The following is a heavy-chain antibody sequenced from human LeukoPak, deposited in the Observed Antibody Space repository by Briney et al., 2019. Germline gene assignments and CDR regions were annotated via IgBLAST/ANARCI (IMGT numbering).Heavy chain of an antibody. D-gene: IGHD2-2*01. CDR2: IKQDGSEK. CDR3: ARRTVVPAAEYER. J-gene: IGHJ4*02. Sequence: GGSLRLXCAASGFTYSSYWMSWVRRAPGKGLESVANIKQDGSEKYYVDSVKGRFTISRDNAKNSLYLQMNSLRAEDTAVYYCARRTVVPAAEYERWGQGTLVTVSS. CDR1: GFTYSSYW. V-gene: IGHV3-7*01.